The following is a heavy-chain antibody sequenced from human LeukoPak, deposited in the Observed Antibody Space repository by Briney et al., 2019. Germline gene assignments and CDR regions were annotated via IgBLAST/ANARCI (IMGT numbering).Heavy chain of an antibody. J-gene: IGHJ4*02. Sequence: PGGSLRLSCAASGFTFSSYSMNWVRQAPGKGLEWVSFISSSSSYIYYADSVKGRFTISRDNAKNLMFLQMNSLRVEDTAVYYCGRLWFGELYLPFDYWGQGSLVTVSS. D-gene: IGHD3-10*01. CDR2: ISSSSSYI. CDR1: GFTFSSYS. CDR3: GRLWFGELYLPFDY. V-gene: IGHV3-21*01.